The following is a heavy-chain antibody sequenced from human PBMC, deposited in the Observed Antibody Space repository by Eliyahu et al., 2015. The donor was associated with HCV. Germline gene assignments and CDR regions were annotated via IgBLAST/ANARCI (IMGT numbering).Heavy chain of an antibody. V-gene: IGHV4-31*03. J-gene: IGHJ6*02. CDR1: GXXIXXGGYY. CDR2: IHYSGST. D-gene: IGHD2-21*01. Sequence: QVQLQESGPGLVKPSQTLSXICTXSGXXIXXGGYYWSWIRQHPGKGLEWIGYIHYSGSTYYNPSLKSRLTISVDTSKNQFSLKLSSVTAADTAVYYCARARNSLDYYYGMDVWGQGTTVTVSS. CDR3: ARARNSLDYYYGMDV.